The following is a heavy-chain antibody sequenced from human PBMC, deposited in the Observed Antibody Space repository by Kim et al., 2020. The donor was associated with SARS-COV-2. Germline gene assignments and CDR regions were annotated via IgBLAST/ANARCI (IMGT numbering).Heavy chain of an antibody. Sequence: SETLSLTCAVYGGSFSGYYWSWIRQPPGNGLEWIGEVNHSESANYNPSLKSRVTISVDTSKNQFSLKLSSVTAADTAVYYCARGGMELDRDSLLYCTSMTCYHYYYYGMDVWGQGTTVTVSS. CDR1: GGSFSGYY. V-gene: IGHV4-34*01. D-gene: IGHD2-2*01. J-gene: IGHJ6*02. CDR2: VNHSESA. CDR3: ARGGMELDRDSLLYCTSMTCYHYYYYGMDV.